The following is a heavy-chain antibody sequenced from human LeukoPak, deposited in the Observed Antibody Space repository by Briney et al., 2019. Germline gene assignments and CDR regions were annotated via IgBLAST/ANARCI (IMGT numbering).Heavy chain of an antibody. CDR3: ASLNSGYSYDY. Sequence: SVKVSCKASGGTFSSYAISWVRQAPGQGPEWMGRIIPILGIANYAQKFQGRVTITADKSTSTAYMELSSLRSEDTAVYYCASLNSGYSYDYWGQGTLVTVSS. CDR1: GGTFSSYA. V-gene: IGHV1-69*04. D-gene: IGHD5-18*01. CDR2: IIPILGIA. J-gene: IGHJ4*02.